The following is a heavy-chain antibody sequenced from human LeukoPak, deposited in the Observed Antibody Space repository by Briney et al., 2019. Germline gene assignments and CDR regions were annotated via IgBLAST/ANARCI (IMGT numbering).Heavy chain of an antibody. CDR1: GGSISSSSYY. V-gene: IGHV4-39*01. CDR3: ARSTPSYYYDSSGYPIDAFDI. CDR2: IYYSGST. J-gene: IGHJ3*02. D-gene: IGHD3-22*01. Sequence: PSETLSLTCTVSGGSISSSSYYWGWIRQPPGKGLEWIGSIYYSGSTYYNPSLKSRVTISVDTSKNQFSLKLSSVTAADTAVYYCARSTPSYYYDSSGYPIDAFDIWGQGTMVTVSS.